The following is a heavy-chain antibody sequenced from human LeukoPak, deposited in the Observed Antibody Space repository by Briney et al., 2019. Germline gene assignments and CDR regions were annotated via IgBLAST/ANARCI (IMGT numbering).Heavy chain of an antibody. Sequence: SETLSLTCTVSGGSISSGDYYWSWIRQPPGKGLEWIAYMHYSGSTYYNPSLKSRVTMSADTSKNQLSLKLSSVTAADTAVYYCARPNYYDSRIDPWGQGILVTVSS. J-gene: IGHJ5*02. CDR2: MHYSGST. V-gene: IGHV4-30-4*01. D-gene: IGHD3-22*01. CDR3: ARPNYYDSRIDP. CDR1: GGSISSGDYY.